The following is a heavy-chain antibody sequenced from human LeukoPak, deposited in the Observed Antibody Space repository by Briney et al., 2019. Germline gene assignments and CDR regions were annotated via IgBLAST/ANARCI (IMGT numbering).Heavy chain of an antibody. J-gene: IGHJ4*02. CDR3: ARHLSGVTGYNYGRGIDY. Sequence: GGSLILSCAASGFTFSSYWMSWVRQAPGKGLEWVANRKSDGSENYYVDSLKGRFTISRDNAKKSMYLQMNSLRAEDTAVYYCARHLSGVTGYNYGRGIDYWGQGTLVTVSS. V-gene: IGHV3-7*01. D-gene: IGHD5-18*01. CDR1: GFTFSSYW. CDR2: RKSDGSEN.